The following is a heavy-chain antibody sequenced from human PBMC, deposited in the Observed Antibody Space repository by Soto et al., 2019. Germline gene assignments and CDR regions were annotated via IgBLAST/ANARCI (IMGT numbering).Heavy chain of an antibody. V-gene: IGHV4-59*01. J-gene: IGHJ6*02. D-gene: IGHD3-3*01. CDR1: GGSISSYY. CDR2: IYYSGST. Sequence: ETLSLTCTVSGGSISSYYWSWIRQPPGKGLEWIGYIYYSGSTNYNPSLKSRVTIPVDTSKNQFSLKLSSVTAADTAVYYCARAEPYYDFWSGYSTPYYYGMDVWGQGTTVTVSS. CDR3: ARAEPYYDFWSGYSTPYYYGMDV.